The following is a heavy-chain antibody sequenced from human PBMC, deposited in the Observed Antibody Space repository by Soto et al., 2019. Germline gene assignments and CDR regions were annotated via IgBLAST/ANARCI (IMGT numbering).Heavy chain of an antibody. Sequence: PSETLSLTCNVSGGYISTYYWSWIRQPAGKGLEWIGRTHASGNTDYNPSLKSRVTMSVDTSKNQFSLRLTSLTAADTAVYYCARTPGWYFDVWGQGTLVTVSS. J-gene: IGHJ4*02. CDR2: THASGNT. CDR1: GGYISTYY. V-gene: IGHV4-4*07. CDR3: ARTPGWYFDV. D-gene: IGHD6-19*01.